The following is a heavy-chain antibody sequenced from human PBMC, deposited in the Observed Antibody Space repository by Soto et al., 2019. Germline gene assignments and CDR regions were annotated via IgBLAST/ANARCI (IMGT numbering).Heavy chain of an antibody. CDR3: ANDGPPMDY. V-gene: IGHV1-18*01. J-gene: IGHJ4*02. Sequence: QVQLVQSGAEVKKPGASVKVSCKASGYTFNTYAISWVRQAPGQGLEWMGWINAYNGNTKYAQKLQGRVTMTTDTSTSRAYMELRSVRSDATAVYYCANDGPPMDYWGQGTLVTVSS. CDR2: INAYNGNT. CDR1: GYTFNTYA. D-gene: IGHD2-2*01.